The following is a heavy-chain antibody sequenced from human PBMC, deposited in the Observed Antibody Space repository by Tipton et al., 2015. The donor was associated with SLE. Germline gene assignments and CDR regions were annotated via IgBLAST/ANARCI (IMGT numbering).Heavy chain of an antibody. J-gene: IGHJ3*02. CDR3: ARGGGFDAFDI. CDR1: GYFITSGYY. D-gene: IGHD1-26*01. CDR2: IYYSGST. V-gene: IGHV4-61*01. Sequence: TLSLTCTVSGYFITSGYYWSWIRQPPGKGLEWIGYIYYSGSTNYNPSLKSRVTISLDTSKNQFSLKLTSVTAADTAVYYCARGGGFDAFDIWGQGTMVTVSS.